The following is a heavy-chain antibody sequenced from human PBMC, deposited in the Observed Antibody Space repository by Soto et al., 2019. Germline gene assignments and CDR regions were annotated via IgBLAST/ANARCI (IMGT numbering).Heavy chain of an antibody. CDR1: GFTFSSYW. CDR2: INSDGSST. V-gene: IGHV3-74*01. D-gene: IGHD6-19*01. Sequence: GGSLRLSCAASGFTFSSYWMHWVRQAPGKGLVWVSRINSDGSSTSYADSVKGRFTISRDNAKNTLYLQMNSLRAEDTAVYYCASDPYSSGLISTWGQGTLVTVSS. J-gene: IGHJ5*02. CDR3: ASDPYSSGLIST.